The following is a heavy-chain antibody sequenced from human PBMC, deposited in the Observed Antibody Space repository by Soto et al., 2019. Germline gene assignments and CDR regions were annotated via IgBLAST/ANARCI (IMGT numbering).Heavy chain of an antibody. Sequence: EVQLVESGGGLVQPGGSLRLSCAASGFTFSSYSMNWVRQAPGKGLEWVSYISSSSSTIYYADSVKGRFTISRDNAKNSLYLQMNSLRDEDTAVYYCAREGGYCISTSCPGYHAAFDIWGQGTMVTVSS. V-gene: IGHV3-48*02. D-gene: IGHD2-2*01. J-gene: IGHJ3*02. CDR2: ISSSSSTI. CDR3: AREGGYCISTSCPGYHAAFDI. CDR1: GFTFSSYS.